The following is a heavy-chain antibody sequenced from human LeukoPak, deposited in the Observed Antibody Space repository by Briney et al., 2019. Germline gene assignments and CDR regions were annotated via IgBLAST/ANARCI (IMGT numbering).Heavy chain of an antibody. V-gene: IGHV4-34*01. Sequence: SETLSLTCAVYGGSFSGYYWSWIRQPPGKGLEWIGEINHSGSTNYNPSLKSRVTISVDTSKNQFSLKLSSVTAADTAFYYCARYGSGTYYTFDPWGQGTLVTVSS. CDR2: INHSGST. CDR3: ARYGSGTYYTFDP. D-gene: IGHD3-10*01. J-gene: IGHJ5*02. CDR1: GGSFSGYY.